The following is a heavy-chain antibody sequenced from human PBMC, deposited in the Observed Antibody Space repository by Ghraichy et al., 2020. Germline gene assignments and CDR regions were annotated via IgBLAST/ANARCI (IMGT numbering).Heavy chain of an antibody. V-gene: IGHV1-18*01. Sequence: ASVKVSCKASGYTFTSYGISWVRQAPGQGLEWMGWISAYNGNTNYAQKLQGRVTMTTDTSTSTAYMELRSLRSDDTAVYYCAREDLIVGATTYYYGMDVWGQGTTVTVSS. CDR1: GYTFTSYG. CDR3: AREDLIVGATTYYYGMDV. J-gene: IGHJ6*02. CDR2: ISAYNGNT. D-gene: IGHD1-26*01.